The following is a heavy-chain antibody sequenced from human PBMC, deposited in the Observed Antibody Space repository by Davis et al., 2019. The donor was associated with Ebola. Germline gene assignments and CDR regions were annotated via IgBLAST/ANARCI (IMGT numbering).Heavy chain of an antibody. D-gene: IGHD5-12*01. V-gene: IGHV4-34*01. CDR3: ARRAYSGYSTEGPVGGAFDI. CDR1: GGSIRSGGYS. CDR2: INHSGST. Sequence: MPSETLSLTCSVSGGSIRSGGYSWSWIRQPPGKGLEWIGEINHSGSTNYNPSLKSRVTISVDTSKNQFSLKLSSVTAADTAVYYCARRAYSGYSTEGPVGGAFDIWGQGSLVTVSS. J-gene: IGHJ3*02.